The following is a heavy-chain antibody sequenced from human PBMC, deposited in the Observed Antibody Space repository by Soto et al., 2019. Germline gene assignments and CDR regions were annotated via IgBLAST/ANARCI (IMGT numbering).Heavy chain of an antibody. CDR3: ARGQSSLLLDC. CDR2: INHSGRT. V-gene: IGHV4-34*01. J-gene: IGHJ4*02. Sequence: QVQLQQWGAGLLKPSETLSLTCAVYGGSFSGYYWSWIRQPPGKGLEWIGEINHSGRTNYNPSLKRRVTISVDSSKNQFSLKLSSVTAADTAVYYCARGQSSLLLDCWGQGVLVTVSS. D-gene: IGHD2-8*02. CDR1: GGSFSGYY.